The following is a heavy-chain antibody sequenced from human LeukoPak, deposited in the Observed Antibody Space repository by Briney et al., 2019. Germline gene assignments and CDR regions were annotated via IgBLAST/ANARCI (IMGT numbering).Heavy chain of an antibody. J-gene: IGHJ6*04. Sequence: GASVKVSCKASGYTFTSYGISWVRQAPGQGLGWMGWISAYNGNTNYAQKFQGRVTITADKSTSTAYMELSGLRSEDTAVYYCARASYYDILTGYFLGMDVWGKGTTVTVSS. CDR1: GYTFTSYG. CDR2: ISAYNGNT. V-gene: IGHV1-18*01. D-gene: IGHD3-9*01. CDR3: ARASYYDILTGYFLGMDV.